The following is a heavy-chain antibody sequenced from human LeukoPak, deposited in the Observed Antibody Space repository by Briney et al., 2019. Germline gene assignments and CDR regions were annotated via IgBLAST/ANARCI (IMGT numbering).Heavy chain of an antibody. Sequence: GGSLRLSCAASRFTFSSYAMSWVRQAPGKGLEWVSGISGSGDNTYYADSVKGRFTISRDNSKNTLYVQVNSLGTEDTAAYYCAKGSYYDSSGSFYFDYWGQGTLVTVSS. J-gene: IGHJ4*02. V-gene: IGHV3-23*01. CDR1: RFTFSSYA. D-gene: IGHD3-22*01. CDR3: AKGSYYDSSGSFYFDY. CDR2: ISGSGDNT.